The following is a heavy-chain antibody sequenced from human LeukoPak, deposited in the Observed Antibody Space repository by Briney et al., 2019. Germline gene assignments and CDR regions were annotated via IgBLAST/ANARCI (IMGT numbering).Heavy chain of an antibody. CDR2: FDPEDGET. CDR3: ATISNLYDSSGLFDY. V-gene: IGHV1-24*01. D-gene: IGHD3-22*01. J-gene: IGHJ4*02. Sequence: ASVKVSCKVSGYILTELSMHWVRQAPGKGLEWTGGFDPEDGETIYAQKFQGRVTMTEDTSTDTAYMELSSLRSEDTAVYYCATISNLYDSSGLFDYWGQGTLVTVSS. CDR1: GYILTELS.